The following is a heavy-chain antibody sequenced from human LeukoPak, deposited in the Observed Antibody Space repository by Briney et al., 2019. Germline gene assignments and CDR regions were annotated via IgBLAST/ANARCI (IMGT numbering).Heavy chain of an antibody. CDR1: GGSISSSSYY. D-gene: IGHD3-10*01. J-gene: IGHJ6*03. CDR3: AKYYGSGDYMDV. CDR2: IYYSGST. Sequence: SETLSLTCTVSGGSISSSSYYWGWIRQPPGKGLEWIGSIYYSGSTYYNPSLKSRVTISVDTSKNQFSLKLSSVTAADTAVYYCAKYYGSGDYMDVWGKGTTVTVSS. V-gene: IGHV4-39*07.